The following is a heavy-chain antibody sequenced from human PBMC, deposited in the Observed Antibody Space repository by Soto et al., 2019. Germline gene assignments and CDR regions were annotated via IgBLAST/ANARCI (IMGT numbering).Heavy chain of an antibody. V-gene: IGHV3-21*01. CDR1: GFTFSSYS. CDR2: ISSSSSYI. J-gene: IGHJ6*02. CDR3: ARGRGIVVVPAPLDV. D-gene: IGHD2-2*01. Sequence: EVQLVESGGGLVKPGGSLRLSFAASGFTFSSYSMNWVGQAPGKGLEWVSSISSSSSYIYYADSVKGRFTISRDNAKNSLYLQMNSLRAEDTAVYYCARGRGIVVVPAPLDVWGQGTTVTVSS.